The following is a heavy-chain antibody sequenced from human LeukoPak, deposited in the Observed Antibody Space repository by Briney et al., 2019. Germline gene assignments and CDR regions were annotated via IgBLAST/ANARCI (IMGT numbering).Heavy chain of an antibody. J-gene: IGHJ5*02. D-gene: IGHD1-26*01. V-gene: IGHV5-51*01. CDR1: GYSFTSYW. Sequence: GESLKISCKGSGYSFTSYWIGWVRQMPGKGLEWMGIIYPGDPDTRYSPSFQGQVTISADKSISTAYLQWSSLKASDTAMYYCARSIHVGARPVDWFDPWGQGTLVTVSS. CDR3: ARSIHVGARPVDWFDP. CDR2: IYPGDPDT.